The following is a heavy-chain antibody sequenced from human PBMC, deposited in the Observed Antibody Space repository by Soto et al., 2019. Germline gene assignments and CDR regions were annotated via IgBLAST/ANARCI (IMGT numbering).Heavy chain of an antibody. J-gene: IGHJ6*02. CDR3: AASIFYYGMDV. CDR1: GYSFTSYW. Sequence: LKISCKGSGYSFTSYWIGWVRQMPGKGLEWMGIIYPGDSDTKYNPSFQGQVTISADKSITTTYLQWSSLKASDTAIYYCAASIFYYGMDVWGQGTTVTVSS. V-gene: IGHV5-51*01. CDR2: IYPGDSDT.